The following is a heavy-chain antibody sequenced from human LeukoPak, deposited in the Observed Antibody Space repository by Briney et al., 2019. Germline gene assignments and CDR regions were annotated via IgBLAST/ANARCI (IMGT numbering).Heavy chain of an antibody. D-gene: IGHD6-19*01. Sequence: GDSLRLSCEASGFTFGSYAMYWFRQAPGKGLEWFAGIFGIGGSAHYADSVKGRFTISRDNSKNTVYLQINNLRVEDTAVYYCGKTTTGYSSGQKPAWPVDYWGQGTLVTVSS. CDR1: GFTFGSYA. CDR3: GKTTTGYSSGQKPAWPVDY. V-gene: IGHV3-23*01. J-gene: IGHJ4*02. CDR2: IFGIGGSA.